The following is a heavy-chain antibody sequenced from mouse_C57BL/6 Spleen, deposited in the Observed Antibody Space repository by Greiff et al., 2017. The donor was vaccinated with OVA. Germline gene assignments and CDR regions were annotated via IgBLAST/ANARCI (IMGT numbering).Heavy chain of an antibody. CDR1: GYTFTDYE. CDR2: IDPETGGT. CDR3: TREDSNPDY. V-gene: IGHV1-15*01. D-gene: IGHD2-5*01. J-gene: IGHJ2*01. Sequence: QVQLQQSGAELVRPGASVTLSCKASGYTFTDYEMHWVKQTPVHGLEWIGAIDPETGGTAYNQKFKGKAILTADKSSSTAYMELRSLTSEDSAVYYCTREDSNPDYWGQGTTLTVSS.